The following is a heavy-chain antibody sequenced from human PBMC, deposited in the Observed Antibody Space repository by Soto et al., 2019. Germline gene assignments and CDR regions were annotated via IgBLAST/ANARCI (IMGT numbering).Heavy chain of an antibody. CDR2: IKSKTDGGTK. CDR1: GSTFSCAL. J-gene: IGHJ4*02. CDR3: TTVRNGNYVFDY. D-gene: IGHD3-16*01. Sequence: PGGSLRLSCAASGSTFSCALMSWVRQAPGKGLEWVGRIKSKTDGGTKDYAAPVQGRFTISRDDSKNTLYLQMDGLKTEDTAVYYCTTVRNGNYVFDYWGQGTLVTVSS. V-gene: IGHV3-15*01.